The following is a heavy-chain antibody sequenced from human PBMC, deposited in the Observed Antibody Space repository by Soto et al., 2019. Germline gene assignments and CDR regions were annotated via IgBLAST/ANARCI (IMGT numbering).Heavy chain of an antibody. D-gene: IGHD3-16*01. CDR2: ISYSGST. CDR3: AGGPYFYGMDV. Sequence: QVQLQVSGPGLVKPSETLSLTCTVSGGSIGTYFWSWIRQSPGKGLEWIGYISYSGSTNYNPSLKSRVTISVDTSKYQFSLNLISVTAADTAVYYCAGGPYFYGMDVWGQGTTVTVSS. V-gene: IGHV4-59*01. J-gene: IGHJ6*02. CDR1: GGSIGTYF.